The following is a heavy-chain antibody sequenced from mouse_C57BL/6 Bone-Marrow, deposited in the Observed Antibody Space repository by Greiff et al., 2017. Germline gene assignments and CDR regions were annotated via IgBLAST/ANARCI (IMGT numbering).Heavy chain of an antibody. Sequence: EVMLVESGGDLVKPGGSLKLSCAASGFTFSSYGMSWVRQTPDKRLEWVATISSGGSYTYYPDSVKGRFTISRDNAKNTLYLQMSSLKSEDTAMYYCARYYSNYSWFAYWGQGTLVTVSA. CDR3: ARYYSNYSWFAY. CDR2: ISSGGSYT. CDR1: GFTFSSYG. D-gene: IGHD2-5*01. J-gene: IGHJ3*01. V-gene: IGHV5-6*01.